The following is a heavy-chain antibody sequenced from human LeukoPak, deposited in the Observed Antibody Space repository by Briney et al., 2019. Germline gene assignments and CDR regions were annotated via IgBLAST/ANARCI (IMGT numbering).Heavy chain of an antibody. D-gene: IGHD6-19*01. J-gene: IGHJ4*02. CDR1: GGSFSGYY. CDR3: ARLGYNGGWYQYYFEY. V-gene: IGHV4-39*01. Sequence: SETLSLTCAVYGGSFSGYYWGWIRQPPGKGLQWIGSVYYSGTTYYNPSLQSRVTISVDTSKNQFSLELTSVTAADAAVYYCARLGYNGGWYQYYFEYWGLGTLVTVSS. CDR2: VYYSGTT.